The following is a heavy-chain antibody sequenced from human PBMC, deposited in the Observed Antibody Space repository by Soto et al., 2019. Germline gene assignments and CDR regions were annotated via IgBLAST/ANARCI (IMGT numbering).Heavy chain of an antibody. V-gene: IGHV4-59*01. J-gene: IGHJ5*02. Sequence: SETLSLTCTVSGGSISSYYWSWIRQPPGKGLEWIGYIYYSGSTNYNPSLKSRVTISVDTSKNQFSLKLSSVTAADTAVYYCARFKYYDILTGSNWLDPWGQGTLVTVSS. D-gene: IGHD3-9*01. CDR3: ARFKYYDILTGSNWLDP. CDR2: IYYSGST. CDR1: GGSISSYY.